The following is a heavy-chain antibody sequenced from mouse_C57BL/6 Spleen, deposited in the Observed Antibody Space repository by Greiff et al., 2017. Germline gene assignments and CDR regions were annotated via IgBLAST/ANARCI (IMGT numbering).Heavy chain of an antibody. V-gene: IGHV14-4*01. CDR1: GFNIKDDY. J-gene: IGHJ2*01. CDR2: IVPENGDP. D-gene: IGHD1-1*01. CDR3: TALRYGSYFDY. Sequence: VQLQQSGAELVRPGASVKLSCTASGFNIKDDYMHWVKQRPEQGLEWIGLIVPENGDPEYASQFQGMATITADTSSNTAYLQLSSLTSEDTAVYYCTALRYGSYFDYWGQDATLAVSS.